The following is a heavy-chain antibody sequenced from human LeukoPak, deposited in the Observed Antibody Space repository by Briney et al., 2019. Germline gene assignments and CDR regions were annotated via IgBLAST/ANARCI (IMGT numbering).Heavy chain of an antibody. Sequence: GGSLRLSCAASGFTFRDNYMSWIRQAPGKGLEWVSYISGSSSYTNYVDSVKGRFTISRDNAKNSLYLQMNSLRAEDTAVYYCARGGWNSDYWGQGTLVTVSS. CDR1: GFTFRDNY. CDR2: ISGSSSYT. D-gene: IGHD1-1*01. CDR3: ARGGWNSDY. J-gene: IGHJ4*02. V-gene: IGHV3-11*05.